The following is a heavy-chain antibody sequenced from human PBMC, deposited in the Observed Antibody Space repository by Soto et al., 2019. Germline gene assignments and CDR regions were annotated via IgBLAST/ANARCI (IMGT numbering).Heavy chain of an antibody. CDR3: ARHVDFADYIRWFDP. J-gene: IGHJ5*02. V-gene: IGHV4-39*01. CDR2: IYYSGRT. D-gene: IGHD4-17*01. Sequence: QLQLQESGPGLVKPSETLALTCAVSGDSVTSNHLWGWIRQFPGKGLQWIGSIYYSGRTHYSPSLESRVTISVVTSKNQFSLKLTSVTSADTAVYYCARHVDFADYIRWFDPWGQGTLVTVSS. CDR1: GDSVTSNHL.